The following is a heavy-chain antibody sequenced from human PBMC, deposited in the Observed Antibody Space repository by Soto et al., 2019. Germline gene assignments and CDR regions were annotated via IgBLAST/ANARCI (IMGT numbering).Heavy chain of an antibody. CDR3: ARDRAVVVVDASYYYYGMDV. V-gene: IGHV1-46*01. Sequence: ASVKVSCKASGYTFTSYYMHWVRQAPGQGLEWMGIINPSGGSTSYAQKFQGRVTMTRDTSTSTVYMELSSLRSEDTAVYYCARDRAVVVVDASYYYYGMDVWGQGITVTVS. D-gene: IGHD2-15*01. CDR1: GYTFTSYY. CDR2: INPSGGST. J-gene: IGHJ6*02.